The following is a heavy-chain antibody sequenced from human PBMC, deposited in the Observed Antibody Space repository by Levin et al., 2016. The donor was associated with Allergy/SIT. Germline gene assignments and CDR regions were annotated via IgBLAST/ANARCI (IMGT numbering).Heavy chain of an antibody. D-gene: IGHD1-26*01. CDR1: GGSISSSGYY. V-gene: IGHV4-39*01. CDR2: VYSSGNT. Sequence: SETLSLTCAVSGGSISSSGYYWGWIRQPPGKGLEWIGHVYSSGNTYYNPSLKSRLTLSIDTSKNQFSLKLRSVTAADSAVYYCARLAGSYYPDYWGQGTLVTVSS. CDR3: ARLAGSYYPDY. J-gene: IGHJ4*02.